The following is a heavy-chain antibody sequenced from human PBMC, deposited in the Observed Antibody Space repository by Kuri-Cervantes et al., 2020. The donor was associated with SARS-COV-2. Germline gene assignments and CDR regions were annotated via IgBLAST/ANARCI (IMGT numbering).Heavy chain of an antibody. CDR3: ARSRHCSSTSCYGGYYMDV. D-gene: IGHD2-2*01. CDR2: INPSGGST. Sequence: ASVKVSCKASGYTFTSYYMHWVRQAPGQGLEWMGIINPSGGSTSYAQKVQGRVTMTADISTSTAYMELRRLRSDDTAVYYCARSRHCSSTSCYGGYYMDVWGKGTAVTVSS. CDR1: GYTFTSYY. J-gene: IGHJ6*03. V-gene: IGHV1-46*01.